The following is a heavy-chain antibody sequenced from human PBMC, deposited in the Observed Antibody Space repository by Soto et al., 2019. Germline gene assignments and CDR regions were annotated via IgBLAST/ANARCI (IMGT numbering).Heavy chain of an antibody. J-gene: IGHJ5*02. V-gene: IGHV2-5*01. CDR2: IYWNDAK. CDR1: GFSLTTNGVG. D-gene: IGHD2-15*01. CDR3: AHRALDYSGASCGVDP. Sequence: QITLKQSGPTLVKPTQTLTLTCTFSGFSLTTNGVGVGWIRQPPGKALEWLALIYWNDAKRHSPSLKSRLTISKDSTKPQVVPIRTTMAPVDTATYHCAHRALDYSGASCGVDPCTQGSRVTVAS.